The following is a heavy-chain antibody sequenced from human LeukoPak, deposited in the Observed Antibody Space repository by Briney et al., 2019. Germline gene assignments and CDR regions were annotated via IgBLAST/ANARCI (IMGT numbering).Heavy chain of an antibody. CDR2: IKGDGSEK. D-gene: IGHD3-3*01. CDR3: ARSLRNAFDI. V-gene: IGHV3-7*01. CDR1: GFTFRSYW. Sequence: PGGSLRLSCAASGFTFRSYWMIWVRQAPGKGLEWVSNIKGDGSEKYYVDSVNGRFTIYTDNANNSLYLKMNSLRAEDTAVYYCARSLRNAFDIWGQGTMVTVSS. J-gene: IGHJ3*02.